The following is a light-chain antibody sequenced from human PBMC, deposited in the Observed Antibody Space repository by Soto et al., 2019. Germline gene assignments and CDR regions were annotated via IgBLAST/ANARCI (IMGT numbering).Light chain of an antibody. CDR3: SSYAGSSYG. CDR2: EVS. CDR1: SSDVGGYNY. V-gene: IGLV2-8*01. J-gene: IGLJ1*01. Sequence: QSALTQPPSASGSPGQSVTISCTGTSSDVGGYNYVSWYQQHPGKAPKLMIYEVSRRPSGVPDRFSGSKSGNTASLTVSGLQAEDEADYYCSSYAGSSYGFGTGTKLTVL.